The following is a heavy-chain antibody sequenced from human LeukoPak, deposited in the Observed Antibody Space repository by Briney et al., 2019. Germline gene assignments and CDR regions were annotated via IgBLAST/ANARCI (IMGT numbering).Heavy chain of an antibody. V-gene: IGHV3-23*01. CDR3: ARGRGYSYGFAY. CDR1: GFTFSSYA. J-gene: IGHJ4*02. Sequence: GGSLRLSCAASGFTFSSYAMSWVRQAPGKGLEWVSAISGSGGSTYYADSVKGRFTISRDNAKNSLYLQMNSLRAEDTAVYYCARGRGYSYGFAYWGQGTLVTVSS. D-gene: IGHD5-18*01. CDR2: ISGSGGST.